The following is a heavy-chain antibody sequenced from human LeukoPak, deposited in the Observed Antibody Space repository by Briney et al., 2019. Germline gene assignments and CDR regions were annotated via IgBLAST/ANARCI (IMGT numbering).Heavy chain of an antibody. V-gene: IGHV4-34*01. CDR3: ARLTMIVVVIPRRWFDP. J-gene: IGHJ5*02. D-gene: IGHD3-22*01. CDR2: INHSGSA. Sequence: SETLSLTCAVYGGSFSGYYWSWIRQPPGKGLEWIGEINHSGSANYNPSLKSRVTISVDTSKNQFSLKLSSVTAADTAVYYCARLTMIVVVIPRRWFDPWGQGTLVTVSP. CDR1: GGSFSGYY.